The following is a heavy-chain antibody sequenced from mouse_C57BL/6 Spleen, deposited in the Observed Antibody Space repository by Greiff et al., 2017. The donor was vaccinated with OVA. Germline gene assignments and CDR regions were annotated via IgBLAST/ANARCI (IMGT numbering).Heavy chain of an antibody. CDR3: ARREGFITTVVASSDFDV. J-gene: IGHJ1*03. D-gene: IGHD1-1*01. Sequence: VQLQQPGAELVKPGASVKLSCKASGYTFTSYWMHWVKQRPGRGLEWIGRIDPNSGGTKYNEKFKSKATLTVDKPSSTAYMQLSSLTSEDSAVYYCARREGFITTVVASSDFDVWGTGTTVTVSS. CDR1: GYTFTSYW. CDR2: IDPNSGGT. V-gene: IGHV1-72*01.